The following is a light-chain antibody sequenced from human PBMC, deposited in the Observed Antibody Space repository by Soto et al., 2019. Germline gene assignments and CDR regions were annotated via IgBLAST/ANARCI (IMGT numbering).Light chain of an antibody. Sequence: SYELTQPPSVSVAPGQTARINCGGNNIGSKSVHWYQQKPGQAPVLVVYDDSDRPSGIPERFSGSNSGNTATLTISRVEAGDAADYYCLLWDRSSDRNVFGTGTKLTVL. CDR3: LLWDRSSDRNV. CDR1: NIGSKS. V-gene: IGLV3-21*02. CDR2: DDS. J-gene: IGLJ1*01.